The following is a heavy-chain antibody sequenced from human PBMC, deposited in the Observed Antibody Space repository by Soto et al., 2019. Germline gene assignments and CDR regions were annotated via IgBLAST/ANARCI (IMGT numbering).Heavy chain of an antibody. V-gene: IGHV4-59*01. CDR2: IYYSGST. CDR3: ARACGRVFDY. D-gene: IGHD1-26*01. Sequence: QVQLQESGPGLVKPSETLSLTCTVSGGSISSYYWSWIRQPPGKGLEWIGYIYYSGSTNYNPSLKSRVTISVDTSKNQFSLKLSSVTAADAAVYYCARACGRVFDYRGQGTLVTVSS. CDR1: GGSISSYY. J-gene: IGHJ4*02.